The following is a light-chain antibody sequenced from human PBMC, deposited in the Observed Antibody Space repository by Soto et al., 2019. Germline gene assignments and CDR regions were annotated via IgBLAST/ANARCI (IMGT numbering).Light chain of an antibody. CDR3: QHKNSYSEG. CDR2: KAS. V-gene: IGKV1-5*03. J-gene: IGKJ1*01. CDR1: HNIERW. Sequence: IQLTQSPSTLSASVGDRVTITCRASHNIERWMAWYQQKPGKAPKLLIYKASTLKSGVPSRVSGSGSGTEFTLTICSRQPDDLAAYYCQHKNSYSEGFGQGTKVEI.